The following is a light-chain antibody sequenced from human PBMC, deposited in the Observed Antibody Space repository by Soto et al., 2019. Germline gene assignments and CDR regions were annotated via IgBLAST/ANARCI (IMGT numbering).Light chain of an antibody. CDR1: QSLTIN. Sequence: EIVLTQAPSTLSVPPGDRLPLSCRASQSLTINLAWYRQKPGQAPRFLIYGVSTRDTEIPARFSGSGSGTEFTLTISSLQPEDFAVYYCQQYNSYPLTFGQGTKVDIK. J-gene: IGKJ1*01. V-gene: IGKV3-15*01. CDR3: QQYNSYPLT. CDR2: GVS.